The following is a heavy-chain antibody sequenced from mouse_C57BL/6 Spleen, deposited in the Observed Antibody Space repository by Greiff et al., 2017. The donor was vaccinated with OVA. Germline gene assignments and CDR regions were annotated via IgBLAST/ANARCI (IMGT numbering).Heavy chain of an antibody. D-gene: IGHD2-5*01. Sequence: EVQGVESGAELVRPGASVKLSCTASGFNIKDDYMHWVKQRPEQGLEWIGWIDPENGDTEYASKFQGKATITADTSSNTAYLQLSSLTSEDTAVYYCTTGYSNYDWYFDVWGTGTTVTVSS. CDR1: GFNIKDDY. J-gene: IGHJ1*03. CDR2: IDPENGDT. CDR3: TTGYSNYDWYFDV. V-gene: IGHV14-4*01.